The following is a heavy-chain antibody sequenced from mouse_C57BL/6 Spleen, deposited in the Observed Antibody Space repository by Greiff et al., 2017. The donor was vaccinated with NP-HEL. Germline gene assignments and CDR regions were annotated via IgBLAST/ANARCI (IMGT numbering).Heavy chain of an antibody. Sequence: VQLQQSGAELVRPGTSVKLSCKASGYTFTSYWMHWVKQRPGQGLEWIGVIDPSDSYTNYNQKFKGKATLTVDTSSSTAYMQLSSLTSEDSAVYYCARDYSNPYAMDYWGQGTSVTVSS. CDR2: IDPSDSYT. J-gene: IGHJ4*01. CDR1: GYTFTSYW. V-gene: IGHV1-59*01. CDR3: ARDYSNPYAMDY. D-gene: IGHD2-5*01.